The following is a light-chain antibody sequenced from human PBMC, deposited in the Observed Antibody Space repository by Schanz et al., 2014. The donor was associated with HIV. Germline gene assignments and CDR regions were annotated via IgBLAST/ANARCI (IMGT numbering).Light chain of an antibody. V-gene: IGLV2-14*01. J-gene: IGLJ3*02. CDR3: SSYAGSNNLV. CDR1: SSDVGGYNY. CDR2: EDS. Sequence: QSALTQPASVSGSPGQSITISCTGTSSDVGGYNYVSWYQHHPGKAPKVIIYEDSKRPSGVSNRFSGSKSGNTASLTISGLQAEDEADYYCSSYAGSNNLVFGGGTKLTVL.